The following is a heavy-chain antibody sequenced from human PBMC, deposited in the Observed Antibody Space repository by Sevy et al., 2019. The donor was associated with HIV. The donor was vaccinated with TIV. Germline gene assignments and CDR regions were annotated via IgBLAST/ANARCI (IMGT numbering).Heavy chain of an antibody. V-gene: IGHV1-18*01. J-gene: IGHJ4*02. CDR1: GYTFTSYG. D-gene: IGHD5-12*01. Sequence: ASVKVSCKASGYTFTSYGISWVRQAPGQGLEWMGWISAYNGNTKYAQKLQGRVTMTTDPTTSTAYMELRSLRSDDTAVYFCAKGSGYDYADYWGQGTLVTVSS. CDR2: ISAYNGNT. CDR3: AKGSGYDYADY.